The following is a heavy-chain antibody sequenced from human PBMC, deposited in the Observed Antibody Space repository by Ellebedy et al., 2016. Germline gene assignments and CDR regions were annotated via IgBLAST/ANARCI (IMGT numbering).Heavy chain of an antibody. CDR2: LSGNGGAT. Sequence: GGSLRLXCAASGFTFNNFAMNWVRQAPGKGLEWVSTLSGNGGATYYADSVKGRFTISRDNSKNTLYLQMDSLRAGDTAIYYCAKDRGDVVTAVPYYFDLWGQGTLVTVSS. CDR3: AKDRGDVVTAVPYYFDL. J-gene: IGHJ4*02. D-gene: IGHD2-21*02. V-gene: IGHV3-23*01. CDR1: GFTFNNFA.